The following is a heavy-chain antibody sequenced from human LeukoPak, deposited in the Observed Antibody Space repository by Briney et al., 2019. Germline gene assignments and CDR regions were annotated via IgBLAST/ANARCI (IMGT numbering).Heavy chain of an antibody. Sequence: GGSLRLSCAASGFTFSSYSMNWVRQAPGKGLEWVSSISSSSSYIYYADSVKGRFTISRDNAKNSLYLQMNSLRAEDTAVYYCARDFAGGSVFDIGGKGTMVTVS. V-gene: IGHV3-21*01. CDR3: ARDFAGGSVFDI. J-gene: IGHJ3*02. D-gene: IGHD3-16*01. CDR1: GFTFSSYS. CDR2: ISSSSSYI.